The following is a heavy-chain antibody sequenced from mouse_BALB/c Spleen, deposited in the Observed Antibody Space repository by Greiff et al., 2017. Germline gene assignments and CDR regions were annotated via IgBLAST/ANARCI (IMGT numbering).Heavy chain of an antibody. J-gene: IGHJ2*01. CDR2: ISSGGST. V-gene: IGHV5-6-5*01. D-gene: IGHD1-1*01. CDR3: ARREILLGFDD. CDR1: GFTFSSYA. Sequence: EVKVVDSGGGLVKPGGSLKLSCAASGFTFSSYAMSWVRQTPEKRLEWVASISSGGSTYYPDSVKGRFTISRDNARNILYLQMSSLRSEDTAMYYCARREILLGFDDWGQGTTLTVSS.